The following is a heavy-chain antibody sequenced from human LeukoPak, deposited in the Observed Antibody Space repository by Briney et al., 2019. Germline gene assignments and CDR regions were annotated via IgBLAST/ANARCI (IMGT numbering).Heavy chain of an antibody. D-gene: IGHD3-3*01. Sequence: GASVKVSCKASGYTFTGYYMHWVRQAPGQGLEWMGWINPNSGGTNYAQKFQGRVTMTRDTSISTAYMELSRLRSDDTAVYYCARVSYDFWSGYSPYYYYYMDVWGKGTTVTVSS. J-gene: IGHJ6*03. V-gene: IGHV1-2*02. CDR3: ARVSYDFWSGYSPYYYYYMDV. CDR2: INPNSGGT. CDR1: GYTFTGYY.